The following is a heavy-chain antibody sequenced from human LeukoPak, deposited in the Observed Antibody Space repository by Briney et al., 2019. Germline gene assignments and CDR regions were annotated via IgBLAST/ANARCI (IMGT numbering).Heavy chain of an antibody. CDR2: ISYDGSNK. J-gene: IGHJ1*01. CDR3: AKGYAVNYYGSGSYSEYFQH. CDR1: GFTFSSYG. V-gene: IGHV3-30*18. Sequence: RGSLRLSCAASGFTFSSYGMHWVRQAPGKGLEWVAVISYDGSNKYYADSVKGRFTISRDNSKNTLYLQMNSLRAEDTAAYYCAKGYAVNYYGSGSYSEYFQHWGQGTLVTVSS. D-gene: IGHD3-10*01.